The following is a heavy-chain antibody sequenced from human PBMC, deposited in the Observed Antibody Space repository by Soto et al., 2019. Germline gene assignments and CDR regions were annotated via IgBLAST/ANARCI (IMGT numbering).Heavy chain of an antibody. CDR2: IKQDGSEK. J-gene: IGHJ3*02. Sequence: GGSLRLSCAASGFTFSSYWMSWVRQAPGKGLEWVANIKQDGSEKYYVDSVKGRFTISGDNAKNSLYLQMNSLRAEDTAVYYWARVPASKFGAVAVVDAFDIWGQGTMVTVSS. CDR3: ARVPASKFGAVAVVDAFDI. CDR1: GFTFSSYW. V-gene: IGHV3-7*01. D-gene: IGHD6-19*01.